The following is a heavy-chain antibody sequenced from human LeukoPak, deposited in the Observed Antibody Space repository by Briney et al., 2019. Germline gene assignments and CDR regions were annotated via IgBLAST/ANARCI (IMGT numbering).Heavy chain of an antibody. V-gene: IGHV4-34*01. D-gene: IGHD5-18*01. CDR1: GGSFSGYY. CDR2: INHSGST. Sequence: SETLSLTCAVYGGSFSGYYWSWIRQPPGKGLEWIGEINHSGSTNYNPSLKSRVTISVDTSKNQFSLKLSSVTAADTAVYYCAIRGYSYGYNSYWGQGTLVTVSS. CDR3: AIRGYSYGYNSY. J-gene: IGHJ4*02.